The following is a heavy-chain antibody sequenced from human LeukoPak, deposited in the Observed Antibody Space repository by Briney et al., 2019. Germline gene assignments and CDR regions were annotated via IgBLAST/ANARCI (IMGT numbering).Heavy chain of an antibody. J-gene: IGHJ4*02. CDR2: IKQDGREK. V-gene: IGHV3-7*01. D-gene: IGHD3-22*01. CDR3: ARDLLVGGSGYHY. Sequence: PGGSLRLSCAASGFTFSSYWMSWVRQAPGKGLEWVGNIKQDGREKYNVDSLKGRFTISRDNDKNSLYLQMNSLSAEDTAVYYCARDLLVGGSGYHYWGQGTLVTVSS. CDR1: GFTFSSYW.